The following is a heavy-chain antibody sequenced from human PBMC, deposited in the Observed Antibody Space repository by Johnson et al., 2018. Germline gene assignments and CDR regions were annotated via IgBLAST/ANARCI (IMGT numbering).Heavy chain of an antibody. Sequence: QVQLVQSGGGVVQPGRSLRLSCAASGFTFSSYGMHWVRQAPGKGLEWVAVISYDGSNKYYADSVKGRFTISRDNSKNTLYLQMNSLRAEDTAVYYCAKERRSGSSNFQHWGQGTLVTVSS. CDR1: GFTFSSYG. J-gene: IGHJ1*01. V-gene: IGHV3-30*18. CDR2: ISYDGSNK. CDR3: AKERRSGSSNFQH. D-gene: IGHD3-10*01.